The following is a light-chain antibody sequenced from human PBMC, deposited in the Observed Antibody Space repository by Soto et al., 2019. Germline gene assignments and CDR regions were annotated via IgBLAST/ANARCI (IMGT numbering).Light chain of an antibody. CDR3: QHSYSTRT. Sequence: DIQMTQSPSSLSASIGDRVTISCRASQDIGAYVNWYQHKQGKAPRVLMYAASNLKSGVPPRFRGSGVGRDFTLTSIDLQPEDFATSYGQHSYSTRTFGQGTKVERK. CDR1: QDIGAY. CDR2: AAS. J-gene: IGKJ1*01. V-gene: IGKV1-39*01.